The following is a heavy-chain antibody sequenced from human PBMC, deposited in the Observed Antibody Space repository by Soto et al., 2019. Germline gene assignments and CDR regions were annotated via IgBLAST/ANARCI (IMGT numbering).Heavy chain of an antibody. Sequence: QVQLQESGSRLVRPSQTVSLTCSVSGGSVNSGGYSWSWIRQPPGKGLEWIAFISPSGSPAYNPSLKSRVTISVDRSKNQISLELSSVPAADTAVYYCTRGVLAWGPGTRVTVSS. CDR1: GGSVNSGGYS. CDR2: ISPSGSP. CDR3: TRGVLA. J-gene: IGHJ5*02. V-gene: IGHV4-30-2*01. D-gene: IGHD2-8*01.